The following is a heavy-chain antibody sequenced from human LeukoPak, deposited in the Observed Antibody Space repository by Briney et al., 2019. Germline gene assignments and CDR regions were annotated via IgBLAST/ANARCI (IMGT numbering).Heavy chain of an antibody. CDR1: GGSFSGYY. J-gene: IGHJ4*02. CDR2: INHSGST. Sequence: SETLSLTCAVYGGSFSGYYWSWIRQPPGKGLEWIGEINHSGSTNYNPSLKSRVTISVDTSKNQFSLKLSSVTAADTAVYYCARGAAYYDSSGYLFDYWGQGTLVTVSS. D-gene: IGHD3-22*01. CDR3: ARGAAYYDSSGYLFDY. V-gene: IGHV4-34*01.